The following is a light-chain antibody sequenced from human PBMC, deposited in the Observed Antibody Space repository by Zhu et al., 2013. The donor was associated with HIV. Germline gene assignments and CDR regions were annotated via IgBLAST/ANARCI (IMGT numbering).Light chain of an antibody. CDR2: KVS. V-gene: IGKV2-30*02. CDR1: QSLVHSDGNTY. CDR3: MQALQTPYT. J-gene: IGKJ2*01. Sequence: DVVMTQSPLSLPVTLGQPASISCRSSQSLVHSDGNTYLNWFQQRPGQSPRRLIYKVSNRDSGVPDRFSGSGSGTDFTLKISRVEAEDVGVYYCMQALQTPYTFGQGTKVDNK.